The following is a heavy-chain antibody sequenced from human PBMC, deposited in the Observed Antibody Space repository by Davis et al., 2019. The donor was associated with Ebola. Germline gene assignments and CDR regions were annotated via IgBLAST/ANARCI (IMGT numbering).Heavy chain of an antibody. D-gene: IGHD6-13*01. CDR1: GYSLTSYW. J-gene: IGHJ5*02. V-gene: IGHV5-10-1*01. CDR2: IDPSDSYT. CDR3: ARRARWYRGDWFDP. Sequence: GESLKISCAASGYSLTSYWLGWVRQMPRKGLEWMGRIDPSDSYTNYSPVFQGHVTISADKSISTAYLQWCSLKASDTAMYSCARRARWYRGDWFDPWGQGTLVTVSS.